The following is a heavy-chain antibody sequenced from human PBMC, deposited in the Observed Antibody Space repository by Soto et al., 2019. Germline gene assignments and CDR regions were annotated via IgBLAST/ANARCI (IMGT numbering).Heavy chain of an antibody. CDR1: GFTFSSYS. CDR3: ARDSDSSSWYDAFDI. Sequence: GGSLRLSCAASGFTFSSYSMNWVRQAPGKGLEWVSSISSSSYIYYADSVKGRFTISRDNAKNSLYLQMNSLRAEDTAVYYCARDSDSSSWYDAFDIWGQGTMVTVSS. J-gene: IGHJ3*02. V-gene: IGHV3-21*01. CDR2: ISSSSYI. D-gene: IGHD6-13*01.